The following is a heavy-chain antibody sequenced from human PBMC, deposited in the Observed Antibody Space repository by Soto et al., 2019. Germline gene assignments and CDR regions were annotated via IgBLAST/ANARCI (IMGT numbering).Heavy chain of an antibody. CDR1: GFTFSNYG. D-gene: IGHD6-19*01. J-gene: IGHJ6*02. Sequence: QVQLVESGGGVVQPGRSLRLSCAASGFTFSNYGMHWVRQAPGKGLEWVAVIWYDGSNEYYADSVKGRFTISRDNSKNTLYLQMNGLRAEDTAVYYCARDDIPGRAVAIYGMDIWGQGTTVTVSS. CDR3: ARDDIPGRAVAIYGMDI. V-gene: IGHV3-33*01. CDR2: IWYDGSNE.